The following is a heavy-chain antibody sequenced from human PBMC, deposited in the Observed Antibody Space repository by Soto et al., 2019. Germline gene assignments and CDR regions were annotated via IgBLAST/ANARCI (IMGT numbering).Heavy chain of an antibody. Sequence: SETLSLTCTVSGASISSYYWSWIRQPPGKGLEWIGYIYYSGSTNYNPSLKSRVTISVDTSKNQFSLKVSSVTATDTAVYYCARGPGYCSSTSCYNYYNMDVWGQGTTVTVSS. CDR1: GASISSYY. J-gene: IGHJ6*02. CDR2: IYYSGST. D-gene: IGHD2-2*02. CDR3: ARGPGYCSSTSCYNYYNMDV. V-gene: IGHV4-59*01.